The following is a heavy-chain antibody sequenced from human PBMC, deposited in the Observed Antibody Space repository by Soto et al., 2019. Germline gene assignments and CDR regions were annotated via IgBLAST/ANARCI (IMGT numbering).Heavy chain of an antibody. D-gene: IGHD3-10*01. CDR3: ARGHHSGSYLIDY. CDR2: INAANGDT. CDR1: GGTFSNYA. Sequence: ASVKVFCKASGGTFSNYAMHWVRQAPGQNFEWMGYINAANGDTKYSQKFQGRVTITRDTSASTDFMELSSLRSDDTAVYYCARGHHSGSYLIDYWGRGALVTVSS. J-gene: IGHJ4*02. V-gene: IGHV1-3*01.